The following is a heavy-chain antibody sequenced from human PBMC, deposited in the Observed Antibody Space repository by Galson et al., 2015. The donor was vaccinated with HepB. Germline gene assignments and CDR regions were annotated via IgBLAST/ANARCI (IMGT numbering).Heavy chain of an antibody. D-gene: IGHD3-22*01. CDR1: GFTFSSYA. V-gene: IGHV3-23*01. CDR3: AKDPTYYYDSSGYSDY. CDR2: ISGSGGST. J-gene: IGHJ4*02. Sequence: SLRLSCAASGFTFSSYAMSWVRQAPGKGLEWVSAISGSGGSTYYADSVKGRFTISRDNSKNTLYLQMNSLRAEDTAVYYCAKDPTYYYDSSGYSDYWGQGTLVTVSS.